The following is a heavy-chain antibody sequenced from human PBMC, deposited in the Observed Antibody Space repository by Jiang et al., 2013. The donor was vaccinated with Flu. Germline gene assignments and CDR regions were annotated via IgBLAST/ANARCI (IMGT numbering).Heavy chain of an antibody. J-gene: IGHJ4*02. CDR2: ISFDGDTK. CDR3: AKDMTVYCGGDCQLFDY. D-gene: IGHD2-21*01. V-gene: IGHV3-30*18. Sequence: QLLESGGGVVQPGRSLRLSCAASGFNSGFTFSDYAIHWVRQAPGKGLEWVTVISFDGDTKYYADSVRGRFTISRDNSKNTVYLQMNGLRPEDSAVYYCAKDMTVYCGGDCQLFDYWGQGTLVTVSS. CDR1: GFNSGFTFSDYA.